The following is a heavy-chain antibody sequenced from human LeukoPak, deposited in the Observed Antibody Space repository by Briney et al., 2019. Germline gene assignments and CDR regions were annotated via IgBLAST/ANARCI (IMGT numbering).Heavy chain of an antibody. V-gene: IGHV4-61*02. CDR2: IYTSGST. D-gene: IGHD6-19*01. CDR1: GGSISSGSYY. Sequence: PSETLSLTCTVSGGSISSGSYYWSWIRQPAGKGLEWIGRIYTSGSTNYNPSLKIRVTISVDTSKNQFSLKLSSVTAADTAVYYCARGARYSSGWWYFDLWGRGTLVTVSS. J-gene: IGHJ2*01. CDR3: ARGARYSSGWWYFDL.